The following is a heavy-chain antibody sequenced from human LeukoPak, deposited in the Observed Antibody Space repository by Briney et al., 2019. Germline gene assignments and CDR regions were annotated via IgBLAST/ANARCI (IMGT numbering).Heavy chain of an antibody. D-gene: IGHD2-21*02. V-gene: IGHV1-69*05. CDR2: IIPIFGTA. CDR3: ARRDKHMGVATAKFDWFAP. J-gene: IGHJ5*02. CDR1: GGTFSSYA. Sequence: SVKVSCKASGGTFSSYAISWVRQAPGQGLEWMGGIIPIFGTANYAQKFQGRVTITTDESTSTAYMELSSLRSEDTAVYYCARRDKHMGVATAKFDWFAPGGQGTLVTVSS.